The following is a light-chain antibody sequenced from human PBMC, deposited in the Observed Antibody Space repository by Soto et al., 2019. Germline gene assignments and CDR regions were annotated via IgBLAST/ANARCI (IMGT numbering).Light chain of an antibody. V-gene: IGLV1-40*01. CDR2: GNN. CDR1: SSNIGAGYD. J-gene: IGLJ2*01. CDR3: QSYDSALPVV. Sequence: QSVLTQTPSVSGAPGQRVTISCTGSSSNIGAGYDVHWYQQLPGTAPKLLIYGNNNRPSGVPDRFSGSKSGTSASLAITGLQAEDEADYYCQSYDSALPVVFGGGTKLTVL.